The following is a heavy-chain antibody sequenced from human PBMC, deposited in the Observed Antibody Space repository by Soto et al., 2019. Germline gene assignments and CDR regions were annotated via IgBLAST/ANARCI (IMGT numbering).Heavy chain of an antibody. J-gene: IGHJ4*02. D-gene: IGHD3-22*01. Sequence: GASVKVSCKVSGYTLTELSMHWVRQAPGKGLECMGGFDPEDGETIYAQKFQGRVTMTEDTSTDTAYMELSSLRSEDTAVYYCATDTSYYYDSSGYYYGYWGQGTLVTVSS. CDR3: ATDTSYYYDSSGYYYGY. CDR2: FDPEDGET. CDR1: GYTLTELS. V-gene: IGHV1-24*01.